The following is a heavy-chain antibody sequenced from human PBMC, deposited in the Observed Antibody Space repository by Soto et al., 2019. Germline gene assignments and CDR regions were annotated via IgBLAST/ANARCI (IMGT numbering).Heavy chain of an antibody. CDR1: GFTFSSYA. Sequence: PGGSLRLSCAASGFTFSSYAMSWVRQAPGKGLEWVSAISGSGGSTYYADSVKGRFTISRDNSKNTLYLQMNSLRAEDTAVYYCAKEDGYCSSTSCRGSGYWGQGTLVTVSS. CDR3: AKEDGYCSSTSCRGSGY. J-gene: IGHJ4*02. CDR2: ISGSGGST. D-gene: IGHD2-2*03. V-gene: IGHV3-23*01.